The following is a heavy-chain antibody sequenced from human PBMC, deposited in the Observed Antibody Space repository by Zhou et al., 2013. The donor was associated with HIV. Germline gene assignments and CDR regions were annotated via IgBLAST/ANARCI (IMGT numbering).Heavy chain of an antibody. CDR3: ARQLNFYDSSALGNSFDY. J-gene: IGHJ4*02. Sequence: QVQLVQSGAEVKKPGASVKVSCRASGYTFTSYYIHWVRQAPGQGLEWMGIINPSGGSTSYAQKFQGRVTMTRDTSTSTVYMQLSSLRSEDTAVYYCARQLNFYDSSALGNSFDYWAREPWSPSPQ. CDR2: INPSGGST. CDR1: GYTFTSYY. D-gene: IGHD3-22*01. V-gene: IGHV1-46*01.